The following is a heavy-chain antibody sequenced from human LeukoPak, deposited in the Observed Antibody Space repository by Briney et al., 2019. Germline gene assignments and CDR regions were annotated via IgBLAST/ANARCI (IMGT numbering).Heavy chain of an antibody. CDR2: IKQYGSEK. V-gene: IGHV3-7*03. D-gene: IGHD2-21*02. CDR1: GFTFTTYW. Sequence: GGSLRLSCAASGFTFTTYWMSWVRQAPGKGLEWVANIKQYGSEKYYVDSVKGRFTISRDNAKNSLYLQMNSLRAEDTAMHYCVRDRPAYCGGDCYSLGLDYWGQGTLVTVSS. CDR3: VRDRPAYCGGDCYSLGLDY. J-gene: IGHJ4*02.